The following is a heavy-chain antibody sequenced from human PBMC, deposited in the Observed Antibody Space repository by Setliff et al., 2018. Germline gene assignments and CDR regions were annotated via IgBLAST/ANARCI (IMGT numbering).Heavy chain of an antibody. V-gene: IGHV1-18*01. CDR1: GYILNSYG. Sequence: GASVKVSCKASGYILNSYGISWVRQAPGQGLEWMGWISSYNDITNYAQRFQGRVTLTTDMSTSAAYMELRSLGSDDTAVYYCSRLVRFCIRTSCQRLSGGEFWGQGTLVTVSS. CDR3: SRLVRFCIRTSCQRLSGGEF. D-gene: IGHD2-2*01. J-gene: IGHJ4*02. CDR2: ISSYNDIT.